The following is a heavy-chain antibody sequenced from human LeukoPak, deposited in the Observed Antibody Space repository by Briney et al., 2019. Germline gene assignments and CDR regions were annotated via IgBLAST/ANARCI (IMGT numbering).Heavy chain of an antibody. J-gene: IGHJ5*02. CDR2: INHSGST. CDR3: ARGRGYYDFWSGYRTKFDP. CDR1: GFTFSNAW. Sequence: GSLRLSCAASGFTFSNAWMSWIRQPPGMGLEWIGEINHSGSTNYNPSLKSRVTISVDTSKNQFSLKLSSVTAADTAVYYCARGRGYYDFWSGYRTKFDPWGQGTLVTVSS. D-gene: IGHD3-3*01. V-gene: IGHV4-34*01.